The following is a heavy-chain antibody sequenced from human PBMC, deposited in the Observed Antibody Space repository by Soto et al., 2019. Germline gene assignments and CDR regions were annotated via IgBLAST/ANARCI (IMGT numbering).Heavy chain of an antibody. V-gene: IGHV1-24*01. J-gene: IGHJ3*02. D-gene: IGHD3-3*01. CDR2: FDPEDGET. Sequence: KVSGKVSGYTLTELSMHWVRQAPGKGLEWMGGFDPEDGETIYAQKFQGRVTMTEDTSTDTAYMELSSLRSDDTAVYYCATNKGFGVVIHDAFDIWSQGTMVTVSS. CDR3: ATNKGFGVVIHDAFDI. CDR1: GYTLTELS.